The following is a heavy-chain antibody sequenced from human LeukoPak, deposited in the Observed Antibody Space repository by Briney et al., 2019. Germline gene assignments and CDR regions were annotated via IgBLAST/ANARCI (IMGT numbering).Heavy chain of an antibody. J-gene: IGHJ6*02. D-gene: IGHD3-9*01. CDR1: GFKFADAP. Sequence: GGSLRLSCTASGFKFADAPMHWVRQPPGKGLEWIALITWDSTDSYYADSVRGRFTISRDNAKNTLYLQMNTLRVEDTAVYYCTRDLMDYDVSTGLHHYYMDVWGQGTTVTVSS. CDR2: ITWDSTDS. V-gene: IGHV3-43*01. CDR3: TRDLMDYDVSTGLHHYYMDV.